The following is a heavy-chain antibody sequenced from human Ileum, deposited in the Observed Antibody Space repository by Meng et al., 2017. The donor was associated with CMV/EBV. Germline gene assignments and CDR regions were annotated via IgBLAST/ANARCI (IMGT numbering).Heavy chain of an antibody. Sequence: GGSLRLSCAASGFSLRGYWMHWVRQAPGKGRVWVSCINSDGSDTRYADSVKGRFTISRDNAKNTLYLQMNSLRLEDTAVYYCARLKDEEEGHWGQGTRVTVAS. J-gene: IGHJ4*02. V-gene: IGHV3-74*01. CDR2: INSDGSDT. D-gene: IGHD2-15*01. CDR3: ARLKDEEEGH. CDR1: GFSLRGYW.